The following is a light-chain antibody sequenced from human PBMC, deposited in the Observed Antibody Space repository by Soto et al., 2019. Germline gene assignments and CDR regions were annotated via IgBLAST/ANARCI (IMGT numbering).Light chain of an antibody. V-gene: IGKV3-20*01. J-gene: IGKJ1*01. CDR1: QSVSSSY. Sequence: EIVLTQSPGTLSLSPGERATLSRRASQSVSSSYFAWYQQRFGQAPRLLIYGASSRATGIPDRFSGSGSGTDFTLTISRLEPEDFAVYYCQQYGSPSWTFGQGTKV. CDR3: QQYGSPSWT. CDR2: GAS.